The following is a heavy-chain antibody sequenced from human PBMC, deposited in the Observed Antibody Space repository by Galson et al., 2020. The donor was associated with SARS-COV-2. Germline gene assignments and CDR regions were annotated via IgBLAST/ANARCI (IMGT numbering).Heavy chain of an antibody. CDR3: ARMADGYGGYDYGSSPFDY. D-gene: IGHD5-12*01. V-gene: IGHV2-70*01. CDR2: IDCDDDK. J-gene: IGHJ4*02. Sequence: SGPTLVKPAQTLTLTCTFSGFSLTTSGMGVTWIRQPPGKALEWLALIDCDDDKYYSTSLRTRLTISRDTSKNQVFLTMTNMDPVDTATYYCARMADGYGGYDYGSSPFDYWGQGTLVTVSS. CDR1: GFSLTTSGMG.